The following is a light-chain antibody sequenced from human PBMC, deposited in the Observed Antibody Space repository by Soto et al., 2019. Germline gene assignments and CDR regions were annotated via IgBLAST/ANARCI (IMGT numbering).Light chain of an antibody. CDR3: QQYGGSPLT. CDR1: QSISSSY. J-gene: IGKJ4*01. Sequence: ESVLTQSPVTLYLSPGERATLSCRASQSISSSYLAWYQQKPGQAPRLIIYGASIRATGIPDRFSGSASGTDFTLTISRPDPEDFAVYYCQQYGGSPLTFGGGTKVDIK. V-gene: IGKV3-20*01. CDR2: GAS.